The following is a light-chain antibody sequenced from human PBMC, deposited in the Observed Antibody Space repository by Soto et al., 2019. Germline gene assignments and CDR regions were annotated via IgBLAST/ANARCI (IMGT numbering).Light chain of an antibody. CDR1: QSVRSE. CDR3: QQYERWPPLT. Sequence: EIVMTQSPASLSVSPGERFTLSCRASQSVRSELAWYQQKSGQPPRLLIYGASTRATGIPARFSGSGSGTEFTLTINDLQSEDFAVYYCQQYERWPPLTFGGGTKVDIK. CDR2: GAS. V-gene: IGKV3-15*01. J-gene: IGKJ4*01.